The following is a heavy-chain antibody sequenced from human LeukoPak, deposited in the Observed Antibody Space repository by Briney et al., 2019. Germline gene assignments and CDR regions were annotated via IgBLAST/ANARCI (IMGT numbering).Heavy chain of an antibody. V-gene: IGHV4-34*01. CDR1: GGSFSGYY. CDR3: ARGLTMMY. J-gene: IGHJ4*02. D-gene: IGHD3-22*01. CDR2: INHSGST. Sequence: SETLSLTCAVYGGSFSGYYWSWIRQPPGKGLEWIGEINHSGSTNYNPSLKSRVTISVDTSKNQFSLKLSSVTAADTAVYYCARGLTMMYWGQGTLVTVSS.